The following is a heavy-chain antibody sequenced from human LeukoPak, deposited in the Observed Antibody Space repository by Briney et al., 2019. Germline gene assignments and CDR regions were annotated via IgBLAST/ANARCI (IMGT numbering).Heavy chain of an antibody. CDR1: GGTFSSYA. CDR2: IIPIFGIA. CDR3: AKSPYYYDSSGPYYYYYYGMDV. D-gene: IGHD3-22*01. Sequence: GSSVKVCCKASGGTFSSYAISWVRQAPGQGLEWMGRIIPIFGIANYAQKFQGRVTITADKSTSTAYMELSSLRSEDTAVYYCAKSPYYYDSSGPYYYYYYGMDVWGQGTTVTVSS. J-gene: IGHJ6*02. V-gene: IGHV1-69*04.